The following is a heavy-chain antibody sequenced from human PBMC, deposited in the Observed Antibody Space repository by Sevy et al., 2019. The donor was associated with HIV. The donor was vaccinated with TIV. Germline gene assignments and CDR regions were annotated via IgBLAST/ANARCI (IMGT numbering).Heavy chain of an antibody. CDR2: IYYSGST. D-gene: IGHD3-10*01. Sequence: SETLSLTCTVSGGSISSSSYYWGWIRQPPGKGLEWIGSIYYSGSTYYNPSLTSRVTISVDTSKNQFSLKLSSVTAADTAVYYCARPQGSGSYYNEGWFDPWGQGTLVTVSS. CDR1: GGSISSSSYY. CDR3: ARPQGSGSYYNEGWFDP. J-gene: IGHJ5*02. V-gene: IGHV4-39*01.